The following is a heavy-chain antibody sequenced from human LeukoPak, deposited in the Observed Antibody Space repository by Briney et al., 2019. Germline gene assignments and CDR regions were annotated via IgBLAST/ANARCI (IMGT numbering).Heavy chain of an antibody. J-gene: IGHJ6*03. CDR3: ASGSYGSGFYYFYYMDV. D-gene: IGHD3-10*01. Sequence: GGSLRLSCGASGFTFSSYDMHWVRRAPGKGLEWVAGIGYDGRHTYHADSVKGRFTISRDNAKNSVSLQMNSLRAEDTAVYYCASGSYGSGFYYFYYMDVWGRGTTVTVSS. V-gene: IGHV3-33*08. CDR2: IGYDGRHT. CDR1: GFTFSSYD.